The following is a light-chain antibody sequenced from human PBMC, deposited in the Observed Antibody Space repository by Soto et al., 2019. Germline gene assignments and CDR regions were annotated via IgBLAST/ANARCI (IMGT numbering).Light chain of an antibody. Sequence: QAVVTQPPSASGTPGQRVTISCSGSSSNIGGNYAYWYQQLPGTAPKLLIYRNNQRPSGVPDRFSGSKSGTSASLAISGLRSEDEAGYYCAAWDDSLSGVVFGGGTKLTVL. CDR2: RNN. CDR3: AAWDDSLSGVV. V-gene: IGLV1-47*01. J-gene: IGLJ2*01. CDR1: SSNIGGNY.